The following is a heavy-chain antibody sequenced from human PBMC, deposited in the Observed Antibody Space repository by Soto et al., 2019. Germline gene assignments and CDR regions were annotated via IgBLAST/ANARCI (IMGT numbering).Heavy chain of an antibody. D-gene: IGHD3-22*01. J-gene: IGHJ6*02. Sequence: GGSIRLSCAASGFTFSSYRKNWVRQAPGKGLEWVSYISSSSSTIYYADSVKGRFTISRDNAKNSLYLHMNSPRAEDTAVYYCVKDCLSMTCFHVWGRGTTVTVSS. CDR2: ISSSSSTI. V-gene: IGHV3-48*01. CDR1: GFTFSSYR. CDR3: VKDCLSMTCFHV.